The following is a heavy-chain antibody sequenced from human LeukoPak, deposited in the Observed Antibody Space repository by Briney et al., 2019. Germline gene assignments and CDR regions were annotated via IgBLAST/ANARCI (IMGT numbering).Heavy chain of an antibody. CDR1: GFTFSSYA. CDR2: ISSSSSYI. J-gene: IGHJ3*02. V-gene: IGHV3-21*01. CDR3: AREGFPNDAFDI. Sequence: GGSLRLSCAASGFTFSSYAMSWVRQAPGKGLEWVSAISSSSSYIYYADSVKGRFTISRDNAKNSLYLQMNSLRAEDTAVYYCAREGFPNDAFDIWGQGTMVTVSS.